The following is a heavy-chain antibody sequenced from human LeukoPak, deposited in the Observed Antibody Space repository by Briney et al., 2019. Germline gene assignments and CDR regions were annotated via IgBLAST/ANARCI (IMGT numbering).Heavy chain of an antibody. CDR1: GGSISSYY. V-gene: IGHV4-59*05. CDR3: ARHYSSSWPLYYFDY. Sequence: SETLSLTCTVSGGSISSYYWSWIRQPPGKGLEWIGSIYYSGSTYYNPSLKSRVTISVDTSKNQFSLKLSSVTAADTAVYYCARHYSSSWPLYYFDYWGQGTLVTVSS. D-gene: IGHD6-13*01. CDR2: IYYSGST. J-gene: IGHJ4*02.